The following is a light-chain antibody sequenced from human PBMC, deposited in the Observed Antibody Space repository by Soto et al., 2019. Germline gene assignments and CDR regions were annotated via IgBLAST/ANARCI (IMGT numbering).Light chain of an antibody. CDR2: GAS. V-gene: IGKV3-15*01. CDR1: QRVSNN. J-gene: IGKJ2*01. Sequence: EIVMTQSPATLSVSPGEKATFSCRASQRVSNNLAWYQQKPGQAPRLLIYGASTRATGIPARFSGSGSGTEFTLTISSLQSEDFAVYYCQQYNNWPYTFGQGTKLEIK. CDR3: QQYNNWPYT.